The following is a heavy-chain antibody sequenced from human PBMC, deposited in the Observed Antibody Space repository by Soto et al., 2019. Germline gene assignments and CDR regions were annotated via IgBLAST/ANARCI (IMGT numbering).Heavy chain of an antibody. CDR1: GGSISSYY. V-gene: IGHV4-59*01. D-gene: IGHD6-19*01. J-gene: IGHJ6*03. CDR3: ARRGYSSGWYGYYYMDV. CDR2: IYYSGST. Sequence: SETLSLTCTVSGGSISSYYWSWIRQPPGKGLEWIGYIYYSGSTNYNPSLKSRVTISVDTSKNQFSLKLSSVTAADTAVYYCARRGYSSGWYGYYYMDVWGKGTTVTAP.